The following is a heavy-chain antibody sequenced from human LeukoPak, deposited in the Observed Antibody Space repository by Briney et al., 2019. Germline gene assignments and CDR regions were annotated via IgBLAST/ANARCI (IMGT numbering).Heavy chain of an antibody. Sequence: SETLSLTCTVSGGSISTSYSWGWIRQPPGKGLEWIGTIYYSGSTYYNPSLKSRVTISVDASKNQFSLRLSSITAADTAVYYCARQQYSSGSTYHLDYWGQGTLVTVSS. V-gene: IGHV4-39*01. CDR1: GGSISTSYS. J-gene: IGHJ4*02. CDR2: IYYSGST. CDR3: ARQQYSSGSTYHLDY. D-gene: IGHD6-19*01.